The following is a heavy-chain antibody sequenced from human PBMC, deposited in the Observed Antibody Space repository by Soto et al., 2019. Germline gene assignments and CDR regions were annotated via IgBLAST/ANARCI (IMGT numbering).Heavy chain of an antibody. CDR2: MNPNSGNT. J-gene: IGHJ4*02. CDR1: GYTFTSYD. CDR3: ARGRWYYDFWSGPSKYYFDY. D-gene: IGHD3-3*01. V-gene: IGHV1-8*01. Sequence: QVQLVQSGAEVKKPGASVKVSCKASGYTFTSYDITSVRQAAGQGLEWVGWMNPNSGNTGYAQKFQGRGTMTRNTSISTAYMELSSLSSEDTAVYYCARGRWYYDFWSGPSKYYFDYLGQGTLVTVSS.